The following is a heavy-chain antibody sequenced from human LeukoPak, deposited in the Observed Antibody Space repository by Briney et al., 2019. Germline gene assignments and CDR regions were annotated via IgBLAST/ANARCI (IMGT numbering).Heavy chain of an antibody. V-gene: IGHV4-38-2*02. CDR1: GYSISSGYY. CDR3: ARDATYPPKGFDP. CDR2: VYYSGNT. Sequence: ASETLSLTCSVSGYSISSGYYWGWIRQPPGKGLEWIGSVYYSGNTYYNPSLKSRVTISVDTSKNHFSLKLSSVTAADTAVYYCARDATYPPKGFDPWGQGTLVTVSS. J-gene: IGHJ5*02.